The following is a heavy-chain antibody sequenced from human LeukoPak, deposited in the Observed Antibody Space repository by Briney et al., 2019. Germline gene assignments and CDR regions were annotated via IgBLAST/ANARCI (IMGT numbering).Heavy chain of an antibody. CDR3: ARDPLYNYGFDY. Sequence: GGSLRLSCAASGFTFSSYAMSWVRQAPGKGLEWVSGISGSGSTNYADSVKGRFTISRDNSKNTLYLQINSPRAEDTAVYYCARDPLYNYGFDYWGQGTLVTVSS. V-gene: IGHV3-23*01. D-gene: IGHD5-24*01. CDR1: GFTFSSYA. CDR2: ISGSGST. J-gene: IGHJ4*02.